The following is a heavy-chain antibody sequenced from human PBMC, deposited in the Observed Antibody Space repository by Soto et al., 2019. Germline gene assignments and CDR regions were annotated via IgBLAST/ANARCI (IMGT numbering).Heavy chain of an antibody. CDR1: GGSFSGYY. CDR3: ARGVWNYRNYCYYGMDV. Sequence: SETLSLTCAVYGGSFSGYYWSWIRQPPGKGLEWIGEINHSGSTNYNPSLKSRVTISVDTSKNQFSLKLSSVTAADTAVYYCARGVWNYRNYCYYGMDVWGQGTTVTVSS. CDR2: INHSGST. V-gene: IGHV4-34*01. D-gene: IGHD1-7*01. J-gene: IGHJ6*02.